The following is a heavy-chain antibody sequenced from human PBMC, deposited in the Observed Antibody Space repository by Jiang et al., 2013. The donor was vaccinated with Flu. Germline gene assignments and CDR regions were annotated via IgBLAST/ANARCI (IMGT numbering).Heavy chain of an antibody. CDR1: GFTFSSYS. J-gene: IGHJ4*02. CDR3: VRIWLGIEDY. Sequence: GLVQPGGSLRLSCAAPGFTFSSYSMNWVRQAPGKGLEWVSYISSSSNTRYYADSVKGRFTISRDNAKNSLYLQMNSLRDEDTAVYYCVRIWLGIEDYWGQGTLVT. V-gene: IGHV3-48*02. D-gene: IGHD5-18*01. CDR2: ISSSSNTR.